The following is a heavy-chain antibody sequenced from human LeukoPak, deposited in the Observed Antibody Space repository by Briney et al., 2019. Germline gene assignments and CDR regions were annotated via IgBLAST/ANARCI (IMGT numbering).Heavy chain of an antibody. CDR3: ARAGRRYSSSWYVWPYDY. D-gene: IGHD6-13*01. CDR1: GGSFSGYY. V-gene: IGHV4-34*01. CDR2: INHSGST. J-gene: IGHJ4*02. Sequence: SETLSLTCAVYGGSFSGYYWSWIRQPPGKGLEWIGEINHSGSTNYNPSLKSRVTISVDTSKNQFSLKLSSVTAADTAVYYCARAGRRYSSSWYVWPYDYWGQGTLVTVSS.